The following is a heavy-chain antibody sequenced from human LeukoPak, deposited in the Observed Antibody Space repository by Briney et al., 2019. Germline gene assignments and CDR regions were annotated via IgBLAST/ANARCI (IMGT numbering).Heavy chain of an antibody. CDR2: ISYDGSNK. D-gene: IGHD6-13*01. Sequence: PGGSLRLSCAASGFTFSSYGMHRVRQAPGKGLEWVAVISYDGSNKYYADSVKGRFTISRDNSKNTLYLQMNSLRAEDTAVYYCAKARRGSSWYYFDYWGQGTLVTVSS. V-gene: IGHV3-30*18. CDR3: AKARRGSSWYYFDY. J-gene: IGHJ4*02. CDR1: GFTFSSYG.